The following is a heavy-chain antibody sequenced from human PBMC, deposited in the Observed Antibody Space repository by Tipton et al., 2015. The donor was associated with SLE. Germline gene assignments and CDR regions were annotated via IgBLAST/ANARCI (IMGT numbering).Heavy chain of an antibody. CDR1: GFTFSSYS. CDR2: ISSSSSTI. J-gene: IGHJ3*02. CDR3: AASSGGWYGDAFDI. D-gene: IGHD6-19*01. V-gene: IGHV3-48*01. Sequence: SLRLSCAASGFTFSSYSMNWVRQAPGKGLEWVSYISSSSSTIYYADSVKGRFTISRDNAKNSLYLQMNSLRAEDTAVYYCAASSGGWYGDAFDIWGQGTMVTVSS.